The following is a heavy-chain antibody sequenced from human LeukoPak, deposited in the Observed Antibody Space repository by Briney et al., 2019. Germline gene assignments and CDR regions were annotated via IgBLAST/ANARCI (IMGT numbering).Heavy chain of an antibody. Sequence: GGSLRLSCAASGFTFSSYAMHWVRQAPGKGLEWVAVISYDGSNKYYADSVKGRFTISRDNSKNTLYLQMNSLRAEDTAIYYCARDPESVGANGEAFDIWGQGTMVTVSS. V-gene: IGHV3-30*04. CDR1: GFTFSSYA. D-gene: IGHD1-26*01. CDR2: ISYDGSNK. CDR3: ARDPESVGANGEAFDI. J-gene: IGHJ3*02.